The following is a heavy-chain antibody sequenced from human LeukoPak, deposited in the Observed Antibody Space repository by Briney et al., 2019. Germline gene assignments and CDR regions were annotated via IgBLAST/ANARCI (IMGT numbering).Heavy chain of an antibody. CDR2: ISTSGST. V-gene: IGHV4-4*07. CDR3: ARVRYSDSSVLTRKRSYYFDY. J-gene: IGHJ4*02. Sequence: PSETLSLTCTVSGGSISSYYWSWIRQPAGKGLESIGHISTSGSTNYNPSLKSRVTMSVDTSKNQFSLKLSSVTAADTAVYYCARVRYSDSSVLTRKRSYYFDYWGQGTLVTVSS. CDR1: GGSISSYY. D-gene: IGHD3-22*01.